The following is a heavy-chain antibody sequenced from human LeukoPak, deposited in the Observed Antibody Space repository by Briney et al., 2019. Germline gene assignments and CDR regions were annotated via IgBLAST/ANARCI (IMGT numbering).Heavy chain of an antibody. CDR2: ISYDGSNK. Sequence: GGSLRLSCAASGFTFSSYGMHWVRQAPGKGLEWVAVISYDGSNKYHADSVKGRFTISRDNSKNTLYLQMNSLRAEDTAVYYCAKVKGSRVKVGATTGPLDYWGQGTLVTVSS. CDR1: GFTFSSYG. D-gene: IGHD1-26*01. V-gene: IGHV3-30*18. J-gene: IGHJ4*02. CDR3: AKVKGSRVKVGATTGPLDY.